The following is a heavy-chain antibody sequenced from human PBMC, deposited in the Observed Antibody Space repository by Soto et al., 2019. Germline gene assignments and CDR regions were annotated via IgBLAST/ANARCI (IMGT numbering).Heavy chain of an antibody. J-gene: IGHJ4*02. CDR1: GASISSSDYY. Sequence: QVQLQESGPGLVKPSETLSLTCSVSGASISSSDYYWGWIRQHPGEGLEWIGSIYYSGRTNYNPSLNSRVTISLDTSKNQFSLKLSSVAAADTAVYYCARQEGYTAGCQGYWGQGTLVTVSS. CDR2: IYYSGRT. CDR3: ARQEGYTAGCQGY. V-gene: IGHV4-39*01. D-gene: IGHD5-18*01.